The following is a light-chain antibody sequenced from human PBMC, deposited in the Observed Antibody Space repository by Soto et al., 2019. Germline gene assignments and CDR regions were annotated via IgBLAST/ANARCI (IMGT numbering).Light chain of an antibody. CDR1: SSNIGTSS. V-gene: IGLV1-44*01. CDR3: AAWDDSLNGHV. J-gene: IGLJ1*01. CDR2: TTN. Sequence: QSVLTQPHSASGTPGQRVTISCSGSSSNIGTSSVHWFQQLPGTAPKLLISTTNQRPSGVPERFSGSKSVTSASLAISGLQSVDEADYYCAAWDDSLNGHVLGTGTKLTVL.